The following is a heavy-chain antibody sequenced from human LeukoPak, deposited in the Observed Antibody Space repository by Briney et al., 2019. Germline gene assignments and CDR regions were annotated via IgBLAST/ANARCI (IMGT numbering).Heavy chain of an antibody. CDR1: GGSFSGYY. Sequence: SETLSLTCAVYGGSFSGYYWSWLRQPPGKGLEGIGVINHSGSTKYNPSIKSRVTISADTHKNKFSLKLSSVTAGDTAVYYCGRRPQDYGAYKRYFDLWGRGTLVTVSS. CDR2: INHSGST. J-gene: IGHJ2*01. CDR3: GRRPQDYGAYKRYFDL. V-gene: IGHV4-34*01. D-gene: IGHD4-17*01.